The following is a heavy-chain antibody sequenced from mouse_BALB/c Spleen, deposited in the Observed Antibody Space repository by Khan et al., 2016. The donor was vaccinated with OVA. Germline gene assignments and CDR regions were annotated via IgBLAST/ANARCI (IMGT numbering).Heavy chain of an antibody. V-gene: IGHV2-9*02. CDR2: IWAGGST. D-gene: IGHD1-3*01. Sequence: QVQLKESGPGLVAPSQCLSITCTVSGFSLTSYGVHWVRQPPGKGLEWLGVIWAGGSTNYNSALMSRRIISKDNSKSQVFLKMNSLQTDDTAKYYCARLEDIWGQGTTLTVSS. CDR3: ARLEDI. J-gene: IGHJ2*01. CDR1: GFSLTSYG.